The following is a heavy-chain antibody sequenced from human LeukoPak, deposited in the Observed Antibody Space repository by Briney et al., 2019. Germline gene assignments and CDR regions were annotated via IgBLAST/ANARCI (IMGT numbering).Heavy chain of an antibody. CDR3: ARYTTSVDY. CDR1: GGSISSYY. D-gene: IGHD1-26*01. V-gene: IGHV4-59*01. CDR2: IYYSGST. Sequence: PSETLSLTCTVSGGSISSYYWSWIRQPPGKGLEWIGYIYYSGSTNYNPSLKSRATISVDTSKNQFSLKLSSVTAADTAVYYCARYTTSVDYWGQGTLVTVSS. J-gene: IGHJ4*02.